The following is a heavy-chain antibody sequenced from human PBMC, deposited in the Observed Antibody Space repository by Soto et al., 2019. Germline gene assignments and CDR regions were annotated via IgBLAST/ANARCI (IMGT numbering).Heavy chain of an antibody. D-gene: IGHD2-21*02. V-gene: IGHV4-61*01. Sequence: QVQLQESGPGLVKPSETLSLTCTVSGGSVSSGSYYWSWIRQPPGKGLEWIGYIYYSGSTKYNPSLKSRVTISVDTSKNQFSLKLSSVTAADTAVYYCARGLGYCGGDCYFDRGVDYWGQGTLVTVSS. CDR1: GGSVSSGSYY. CDR3: ARGLGYCGGDCYFDRGVDY. J-gene: IGHJ4*02. CDR2: IYYSGST.